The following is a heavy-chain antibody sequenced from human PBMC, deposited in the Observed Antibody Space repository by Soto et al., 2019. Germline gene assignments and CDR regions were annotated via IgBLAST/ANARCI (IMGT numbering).Heavy chain of an antibody. V-gene: IGHV1-18*01. Sequence: QVQLVQSGAEVKKPGASVKVSCEASGYTFTSYGITWVRQAPGQGLEWMGWISGYNGNTNYAQKLQGRVTMTTDTSTSKAYMELRSLRSDDTAVYYCARQWGSSGGENYLGYWGQGTLVTVSS. D-gene: IGHD6-19*01. CDR3: ARQWGSSGGENYLGY. CDR1: GYTFTSYG. J-gene: IGHJ4*02. CDR2: ISGYNGNT.